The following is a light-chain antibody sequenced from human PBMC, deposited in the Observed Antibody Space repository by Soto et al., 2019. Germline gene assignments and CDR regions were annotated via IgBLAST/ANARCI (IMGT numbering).Light chain of an antibody. J-gene: IGKJ2*01. V-gene: IGKV3-20*01. Sequence: EIVLTQSPGTLSLSPGERATLSCRASQSVSSSSYLAWYQQKPGQAPRLLIYGASSRATGIPDRFSGSGSETDFPLTISRLEPEDFAMYYCQQYGTSPQTFGQGTKLEIK. CDR1: QSVSSSSY. CDR3: QQYGTSPQT. CDR2: GAS.